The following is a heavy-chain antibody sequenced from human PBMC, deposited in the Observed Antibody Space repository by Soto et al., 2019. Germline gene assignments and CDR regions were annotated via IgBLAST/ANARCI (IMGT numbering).Heavy chain of an antibody. J-gene: IGHJ5*02. CDR3: ARWGSRSSGWFDP. CDR2: IYYSGST. D-gene: IGHD6-19*01. Sequence: SETLSLTCTVSGGSISSGGYYWSWIRQHPGKGLEWIGYIYYSGSTYYNPSLKSRVTISVDTSKNQFSLKLSSVTAADTAVYYCARWGSRSSGWFDPWGQGTLVTVSS. V-gene: IGHV4-31*03. CDR1: GGSISSGGYY.